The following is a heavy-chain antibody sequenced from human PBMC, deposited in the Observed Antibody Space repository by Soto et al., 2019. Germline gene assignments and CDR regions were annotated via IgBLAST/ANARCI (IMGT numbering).Heavy chain of an antibody. Sequence: QVQLVESGGGVVQPGRSLRLSCAASGFTFSSYAMHWVRQAPDKGLEWVAVISYDGSNKYYADSVKGRFTISRDNSKNTLYLQMNSLRAEDTAVYYCARDCARQLVEYYFDYWGQGTLVTVSS. D-gene: IGHD6-13*01. CDR2: ISYDGSNK. CDR3: ARDCARQLVEYYFDY. CDR1: GFTFSSYA. J-gene: IGHJ4*02. V-gene: IGHV3-30-3*01.